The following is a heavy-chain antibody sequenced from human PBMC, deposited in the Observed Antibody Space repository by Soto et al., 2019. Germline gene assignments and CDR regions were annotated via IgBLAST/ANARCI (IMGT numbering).Heavy chain of an antibody. CDR3: SRSLLTRIPGATIPYYSVMDV. V-gene: IGHV4-30-2*01. J-gene: IGHJ6*02. CDR2: IYHSGGT. CDR1: GGSVSSGGYP. Sequence: LQLQESGSGLLKPSQTLSLTCAVSGGSVSSGGYPWGWIRQPLGKGQEWIGYIYHSGGTDYNPPFERRVTISLERSHNQFSLKLESVSAADTAVYFCSRSLLTRIPGATIPYYSVMDVWGQVNTVTLSS. D-gene: IGHD1-26*01.